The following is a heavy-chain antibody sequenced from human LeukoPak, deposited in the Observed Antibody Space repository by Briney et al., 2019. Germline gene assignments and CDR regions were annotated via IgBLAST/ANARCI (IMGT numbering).Heavy chain of an antibody. D-gene: IGHD2-2*01. CDR3: XXXXXXXIVVVPAAYLNNWFDP. V-gene: IGHV4-39*07. CDR1: GFTFSSYS. CDR2: IYYSGST. Sequence: GSLRLSCAASGFTFSSYSMNWVRQPPGKGLEWIGSIYYSGSTYYNPSLKSRVTISVDTSKNQFSLKLSSVTAADTAVYYCXXXXXXXIVVVPAAYLNNWFDPWGQGTLVTVSS. J-gene: IGHJ5*02.